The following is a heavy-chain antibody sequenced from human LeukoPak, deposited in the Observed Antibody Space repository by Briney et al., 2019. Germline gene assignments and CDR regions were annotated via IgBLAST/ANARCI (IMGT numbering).Heavy chain of an antibody. Sequence: PGGSLRLSCAASGFTFSSYSMNWVRQAPGKWLEWVSSISSSSSYIYYADSVKGRFTISRDNAKNSLYLQMNSLRAEDTAVYYCARPFLEWLLPDYWGQGTLVTVSS. CDR2: ISSSSSYI. J-gene: IGHJ4*02. D-gene: IGHD3-3*02. CDR1: GFTFSSYS. CDR3: ARPFLEWLLPDY. V-gene: IGHV3-21*01.